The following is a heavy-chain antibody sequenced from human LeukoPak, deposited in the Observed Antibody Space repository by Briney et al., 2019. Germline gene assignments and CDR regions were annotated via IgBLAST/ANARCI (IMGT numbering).Heavy chain of an antibody. V-gene: IGHV4-34*01. CDR2: INHSGST. CDR3: AARVQGGGGWSLFDY. D-gene: IGHD6-19*01. J-gene: IGHJ4*02. Sequence: PSETLSLTCAVYGGSFSGYYWSWIRQPPGKGLEWIGEINHSGSTNYNPSLKSRVTISVDTSKNQFSLKLSSVTAADTAVYYCAARVQGGGGWSLFDYWGQGTLVTVSS. CDR1: GGSFSGYY.